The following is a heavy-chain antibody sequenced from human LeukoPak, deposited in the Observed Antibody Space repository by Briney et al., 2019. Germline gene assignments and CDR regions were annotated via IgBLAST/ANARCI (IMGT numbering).Heavy chain of an antibody. J-gene: IGHJ4*02. CDR2: IGYDGSNK. D-gene: IGHD3-9*01. V-gene: IGHV3-30*02. CDR3: ARDLDWILFDY. CDR1: GFTFSTYG. Sequence: PGGSLRLSCAASGFTFSTYGMHWVRQAPGKGLQWVAFIGYDGSNKYYVDSVKGRFTASRDNSKNTLYLQMNSLRAEDTAVYYCARDLDWILFDYWGQGTLVTVSS.